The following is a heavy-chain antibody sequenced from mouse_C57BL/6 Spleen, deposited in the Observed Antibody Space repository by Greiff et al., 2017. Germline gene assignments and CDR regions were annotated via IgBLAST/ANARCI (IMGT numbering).Heavy chain of an antibody. V-gene: IGHV14-4*01. D-gene: IGHD1-1*01. CDR2: IDPENGDT. CDR1: GFNIKDDY. CDR3: THYYYGSSSGFAY. J-gene: IGHJ3*01. Sequence: DVKLVESGAELVRPGASVKLSCTASGFNIKDDYMHWVKQRPEQGLEWIGWIDPENGDTEYASKFQGKATITADTSSNTAYLQLSSLTSEDTAVYYCTHYYYGSSSGFAYWGQGTLVTVSA.